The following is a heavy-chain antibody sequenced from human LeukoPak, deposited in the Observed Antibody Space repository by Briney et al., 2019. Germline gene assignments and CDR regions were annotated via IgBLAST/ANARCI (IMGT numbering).Heavy chain of an antibody. V-gene: IGHV4-59*01. CDR2: IYYSGGT. D-gene: IGHD6-19*01. CDR1: GGSINYYY. CDR3: ARPAVAGTFDY. Sequence: SETLSLTCTVSGGSINYYYWMWIRQPPGKGLEWIGYIYYSGGTHYNPSLKSRVTMLVDTSKNQFSLKLTAVTAADTAVYYCARPAVAGTFDYWGQGTLVTVSS. J-gene: IGHJ4*02.